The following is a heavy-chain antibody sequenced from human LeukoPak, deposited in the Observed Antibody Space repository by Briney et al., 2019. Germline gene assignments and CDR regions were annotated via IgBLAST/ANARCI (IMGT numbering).Heavy chain of an antibody. CDR3: AKGYYYDSSGYYFDY. V-gene: IGHV3-23*01. Sequence: GGSLRLSCAASGLTFSHYAMSWVRQAPGRGLEWVSGISGTGDSTYYTDSVKGRFTISRDNSKNTLYLQMNSLRAEDTAVYYCAKGYYYDSSGYYFDYWGQGTLVTVSS. CDR2: ISGTGDST. J-gene: IGHJ4*02. CDR1: GLTFSHYA. D-gene: IGHD3-22*01.